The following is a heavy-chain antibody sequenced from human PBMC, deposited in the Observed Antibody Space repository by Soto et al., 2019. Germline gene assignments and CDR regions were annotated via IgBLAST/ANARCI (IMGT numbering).Heavy chain of an antibody. J-gene: IGHJ4*02. D-gene: IGHD5-12*01. Sequence: QLQLHESGSALVKPSQTLSLTCTVTGASITYGGYCCSWFRQTPGKGLEWLGYINRLETSFYNTSFVSRLTLSIDRIKNQFSLNLKAVTAADRAVYYCARGGGYDSFDYWGQGILVTVSS. V-gene: IGHV4-30-2*01. CDR1: GASITYGGYC. CDR3: ARGGGYDSFDY. CDR2: INRLETS.